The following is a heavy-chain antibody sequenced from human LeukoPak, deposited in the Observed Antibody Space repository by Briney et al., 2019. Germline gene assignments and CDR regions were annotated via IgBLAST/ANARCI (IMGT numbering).Heavy chain of an antibody. V-gene: IGHV1-2*02. CDR3: ARVLWFGELPSPFDY. J-gene: IGHJ4*02. D-gene: IGHD3-10*01. CDR2: INPNSGGT. Sequence: ASVKVCCKASGYTFTGYYMHWVRQAPGQGLEWMGWINPNSGGTNYAQKFQGRVTMTRDTSISTAYMELSRLRSDDTAVYYCARVLWFGELPSPFDYWGQGTLVTVSS. CDR1: GYTFTGYY.